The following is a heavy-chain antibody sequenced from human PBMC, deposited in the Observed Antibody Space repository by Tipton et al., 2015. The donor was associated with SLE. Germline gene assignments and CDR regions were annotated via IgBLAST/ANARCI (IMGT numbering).Heavy chain of an antibody. D-gene: IGHD3-10*01. Sequence: RSLRLSCAASGFTFDSYAMHWVRQAPGKGLEWVAAIWYDSSYEYYGDSVEGRFTISRDNSKNTLYLQMNSLRAEDTAVYYCAKYYGSGRYDALDIWGQGTMVTVSS. J-gene: IGHJ3*02. CDR1: GFTFDSYA. CDR3: AKYYGSGRYDALDI. CDR2: IWYDSSYE. V-gene: IGHV3-33*06.